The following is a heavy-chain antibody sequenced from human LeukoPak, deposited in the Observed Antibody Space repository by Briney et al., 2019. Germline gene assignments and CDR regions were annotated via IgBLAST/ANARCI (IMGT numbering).Heavy chain of an antibody. J-gene: IGHJ5*02. CDR1: GFTFSTYW. CDR3: AKSDWFDP. CDR2: IKGDGSIT. Sequence: GGSLRLSCAASGFTFSTYWMHWVRQTPGKGLEWVSRIKGDGSITTYADSVVGRFTISRDNAKSTLFLQMNSLRVEDTAMYYCAKSDWFDPWGQGTLVTVSS. V-gene: IGHV3-74*01.